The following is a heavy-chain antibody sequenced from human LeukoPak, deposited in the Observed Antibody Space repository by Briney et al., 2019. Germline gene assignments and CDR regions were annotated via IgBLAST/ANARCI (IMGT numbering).Heavy chain of an antibody. V-gene: IGHV3-74*01. CDR1: GFTFNIYW. J-gene: IGHJ4*02. D-gene: IGHD5-18*01. CDR2: INSDGSST. Sequence: PGGSLRPSCAASGFTFNIYWMHWVRQAPGKGLVWVPHINSDGSSTTYADSVKGRFTISRDNAKNTVYLQMNSLRAEDTAVYYCARDLRYSSDYWGQGTLVTVSS. CDR3: ARDLRYSSDY.